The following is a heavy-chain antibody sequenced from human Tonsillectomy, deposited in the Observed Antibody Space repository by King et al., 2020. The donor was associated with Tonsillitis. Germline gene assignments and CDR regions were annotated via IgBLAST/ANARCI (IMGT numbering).Heavy chain of an antibody. V-gene: IGHV3-30-3*01. Sequence: VQLVESGGGVVQPGRSLRLSCAASVFTFSDYAMHWVRQAPGKGLEWVATISYDGSDKYYAASVKGRFTISRDNSKNQLFMKMNSLRAEDTAVFYCSRGRYYYDISGYFDYWGQGTLVTVSS. CDR2: ISYDGSDK. D-gene: IGHD3-22*01. CDR3: SRGRYYYDISGYFDY. CDR1: VFTFSDYA. J-gene: IGHJ4*02.